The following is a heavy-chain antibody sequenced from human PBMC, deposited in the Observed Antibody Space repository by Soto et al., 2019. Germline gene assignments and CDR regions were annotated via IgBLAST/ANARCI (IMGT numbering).Heavy chain of an antibody. J-gene: IGHJ6*02. D-gene: IGHD6-13*01. CDR2: ISSNGGST. CDR3: VRWAAAGPYYYYGMDA. CDR1: GFTFSSYA. Sequence: PGGSLRLSCSASGFTFSSYAMHWVRQAPGKGLEYVSAISSNGGSTYYADSVKGRFTISRDNSKNTLYLQMSSLRAEDTAVYYCVRWAAAGPYYYYGMDAWGQGTTVTVSS. V-gene: IGHV3-64D*08.